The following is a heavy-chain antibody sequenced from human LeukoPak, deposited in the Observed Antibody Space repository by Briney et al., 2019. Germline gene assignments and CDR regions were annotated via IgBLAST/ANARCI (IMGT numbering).Heavy chain of an antibody. D-gene: IGHD6-13*01. J-gene: IGHJ5*02. CDR2: IYYSGTT. CDR1: GGSISSYY. Sequence: SETLSLTCTVSGGSISSYYWSWIRHPPGKGLEWIGYIYYSGTTNYNPSLKSRVTISVGTSENQFSLKLSSVTAADTAVYYCVRRSSWSTYNYFDPWGQGTLVIVSS. V-gene: IGHV4-59*08. CDR3: VRRSSWSTYNYFDP.